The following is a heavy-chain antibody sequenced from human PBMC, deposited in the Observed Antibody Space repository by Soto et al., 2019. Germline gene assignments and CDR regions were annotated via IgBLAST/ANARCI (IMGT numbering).Heavy chain of an antibody. D-gene: IGHD5-12*01. Sequence: QLQLQESGSGLVKPSQTLSLTCAVSGGSISSGGYSWSWIRQPPGKGLEWIGYIYHSGSTYYNPSPKSRVTISVDRSKNRSSLTLSSVTAADTAVYYCAAGGGLPRYYWGQGTLVTVSS. CDR1: GGSISSGGYS. V-gene: IGHV4-30-2*01. J-gene: IGHJ4*02. CDR2: IYHSGST. CDR3: AAGGGLPRYY.